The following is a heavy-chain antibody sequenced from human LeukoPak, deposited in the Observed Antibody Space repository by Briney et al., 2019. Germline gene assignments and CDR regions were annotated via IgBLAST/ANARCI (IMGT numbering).Heavy chain of an antibody. CDR1: GFSISLYT. Sequence: GGSLRLSCEASGFSISLYTMNWVRQAPGKGLEWVSYIHSSSETIYYGDSVKGRFTISRDNAKNSLYLQMNSLRAEDTAVYYCAKTGTPWYYFDYWGQGTLVTVSS. CDR2: IHSSSETI. D-gene: IGHD1-1*01. J-gene: IGHJ4*02. CDR3: AKTGTPWYYFDY. V-gene: IGHV3-48*04.